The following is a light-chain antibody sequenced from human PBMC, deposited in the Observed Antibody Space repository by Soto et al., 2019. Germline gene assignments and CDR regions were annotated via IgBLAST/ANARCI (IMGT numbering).Light chain of an antibody. CDR1: QSVRSN. CDR3: QQYNSWPLT. Sequence: EIVMTQSPATLSVSPGERATLSCRASQSVRSNLAWYQQMPGQPPRLLIYSASTRATSIPARFSGSESGTEFALTVSSLQSEDCAVYYCQQYNSWPLTFGGGTKVEIK. J-gene: IGKJ4*01. CDR2: SAS. V-gene: IGKV3-15*01.